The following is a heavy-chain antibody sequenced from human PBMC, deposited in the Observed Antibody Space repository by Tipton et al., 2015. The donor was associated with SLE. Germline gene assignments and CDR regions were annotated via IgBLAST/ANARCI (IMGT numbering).Heavy chain of an antibody. CDR3: ARVPRDLDY. CDR2: IKQDGSEK. J-gene: IGHJ4*02. CDR1: GFTFIIYA. Sequence: SLRLSCAASGFTFIIYAMHWVRQAPGKGLEWVANIKQDGSEKYYVDSVKGRFTISRDNAKNSLYLQMNSLRAEDTAVYYCARVPRDLDYWGQGTLVTVSS. V-gene: IGHV3-7*01.